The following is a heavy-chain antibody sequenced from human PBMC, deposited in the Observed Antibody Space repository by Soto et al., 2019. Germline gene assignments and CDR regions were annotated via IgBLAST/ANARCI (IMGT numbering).Heavy chain of an antibody. CDR1: GYSFTRYF. J-gene: IGHJ6*03. CDR2: IYPGDSDT. D-gene: IGHD2-2*01. CDR3: ARQSQRNYYYYYMDV. Sequence: GESLKISCTGSGYSFTRYFIGWVRQMPGKGLEWMGIIYPGDSDTRYSPSFQGQVTISADKSISTAYLQWSSLKASDTAMYYCARQSQRNYYYYYMDVWGKGTTVTVSS. V-gene: IGHV5-51*01.